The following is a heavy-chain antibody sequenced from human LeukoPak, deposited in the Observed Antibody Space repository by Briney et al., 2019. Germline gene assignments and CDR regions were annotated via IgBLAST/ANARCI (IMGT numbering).Heavy chain of an antibody. Sequence: GGSLRLSCAASGFTFSDYYMSWIRQAPGKGLEWVAYITHSSRIIYYADSVKGRFTISRDNSKNTLYLQMNSLRAEDTAVYYCAKDSRYDFWSGYPYWYFDLWGRGTLVTVSS. J-gene: IGHJ2*01. V-gene: IGHV3-11*01. CDR3: AKDSRYDFWSGYPYWYFDL. D-gene: IGHD3-3*01. CDR1: GFTFSDYY. CDR2: ITHSSRII.